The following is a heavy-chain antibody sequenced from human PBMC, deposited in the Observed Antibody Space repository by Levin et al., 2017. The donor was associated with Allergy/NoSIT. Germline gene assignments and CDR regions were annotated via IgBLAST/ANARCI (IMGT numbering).Heavy chain of an antibody. CDR2: IIPIFGTA. J-gene: IGHJ4*02. CDR1: GGTFSSYA. CDR3: ARDMGLIAVAGRYYFDY. D-gene: IGHD6-19*01. V-gene: IGHV1-69*13. Sequence: GASVKVSCKASGGTFSSYAISWVRQAPGQGLEWMGGIIPIFGTANYAQKFQGRVTITADESTSTAYMELSSLRSEDTAVYYCARDMGLIAVAGRYYFDYWGQGTLVTVSS.